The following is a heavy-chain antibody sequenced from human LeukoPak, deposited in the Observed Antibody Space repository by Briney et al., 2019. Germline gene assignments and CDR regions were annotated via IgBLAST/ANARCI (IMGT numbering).Heavy chain of an antibody. Sequence: GGSLRLSCAASGFTFSSYIMNWVRQAPGKGLEWVSVIYSDGSTYYTDSVKGRFTISRDNSKNTLYLQMNRLRVEDTAVYYCARLTVSGQLDYWGQGTLVTVSS. CDR2: IYSDGST. J-gene: IGHJ4*02. CDR1: GFTFSSYI. D-gene: IGHD6-19*01. V-gene: IGHV3-66*01. CDR3: ARLTVSGQLDY.